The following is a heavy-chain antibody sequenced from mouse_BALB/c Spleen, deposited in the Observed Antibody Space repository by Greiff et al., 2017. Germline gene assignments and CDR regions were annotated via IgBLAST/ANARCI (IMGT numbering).Heavy chain of an antibody. D-gene: IGHD2-10*02. Sequence: EVKLVESGGGLVQPGGSLRLSCATSGFTFTDYYMSWVRQPPGKALEWLGFIRNKANGYTTEYSASVKGRFTISRDNPKNTLFLQMTSLRSEDTAMYYCARSKYGKSPYYFDYWGQGTTLTVSS. CDR1: GFTFTDYY. CDR2: IRNKANGYTT. CDR3: ARSKYGKSPYYFDY. V-gene: IGHV7-3*02. J-gene: IGHJ2*01.